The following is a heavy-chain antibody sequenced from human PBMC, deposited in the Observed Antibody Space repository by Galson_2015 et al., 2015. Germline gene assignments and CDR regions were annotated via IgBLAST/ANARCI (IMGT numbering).Heavy chain of an antibody. Sequence: SLRLSCAASGFTFSSYAMSWLRQAPGKGLEWVSAISGSGGGTYYADSVKGRFTISRDNPKNTLYLQMSSLRAEDTAVYYCANSGSGSGLYHYYMDVWGKGTTVTVSS. D-gene: IGHD3-10*01. V-gene: IGHV3-23*01. CDR3: ANSGSGSGLYHYYMDV. J-gene: IGHJ6*03. CDR1: GFTFSSYA. CDR2: ISGSGGGT.